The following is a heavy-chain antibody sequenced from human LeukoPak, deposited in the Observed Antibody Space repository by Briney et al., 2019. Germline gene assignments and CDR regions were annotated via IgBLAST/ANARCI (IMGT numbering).Heavy chain of an antibody. Sequence: GASVKVSCKASGGTFSSYAISWVRQAPGQGPEWMGGIIPIFGTANYAQKFQGRVTITADESTSTAYMELSSLRSEDTAVYYCARSRCSSTSCYNVPVDYWGQGTLVTVSS. V-gene: IGHV1-69*13. CDR3: ARSRCSSTSCYNVPVDY. D-gene: IGHD2-2*02. CDR1: GGTFSSYA. CDR2: IIPIFGTA. J-gene: IGHJ4*02.